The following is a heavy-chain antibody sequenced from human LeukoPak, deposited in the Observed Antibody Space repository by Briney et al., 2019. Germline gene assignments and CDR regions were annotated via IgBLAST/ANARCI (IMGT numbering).Heavy chain of an antibody. CDR1: GFSLSTSGVG. CDR3: AHRLPTYSSSAPPVFAFDI. CDR2: IYWNDDK. V-gene: IGHV2-5*01. D-gene: IGHD6-6*01. Sequence: SGPTLVNPTQTLTLTCTFSGFSLSTSGVGVGWIRQPPGKALEWLALIYWNDDKRYSPSLKSRLTITKDTSKNQVVLTMTNMDPVDTATYYCAHRLPTYSSSAPPVFAFDIWGQGTMVTVSS. J-gene: IGHJ3*02.